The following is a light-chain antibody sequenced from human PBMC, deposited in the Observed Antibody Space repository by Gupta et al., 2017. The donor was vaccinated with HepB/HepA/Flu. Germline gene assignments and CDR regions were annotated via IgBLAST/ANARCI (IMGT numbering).Light chain of an antibody. Sequence: QSALTQPRPVSGSPGQSVTISRTGTSNDVGAYKYVSWYQQHPGEAPKLMIFDVSKRPSGVPDRFSGSKSGNTASLTISGLQAEDEADYYCCSYAGSRVVFGGGTKLTVL. J-gene: IGLJ2*01. CDR2: DVS. CDR1: SNDVGAYKY. V-gene: IGLV2-11*01. CDR3: CSYAGSRVV.